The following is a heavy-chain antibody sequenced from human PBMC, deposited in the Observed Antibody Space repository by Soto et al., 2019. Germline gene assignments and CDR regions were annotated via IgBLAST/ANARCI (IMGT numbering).Heavy chain of an antibody. CDR3: ARDLGPNKSIAARGYFDF. CDR1: GFTFSSYW. V-gene: IGHV3-74*01. Sequence: GGSLRLSCAASGFTFSSYWMHWVRQAPGKGLVWVSRINSDGSSTSYAESGKGRFTISRYNAKNTLYLQMNSLRVEDMDVYYCARDLGPNKSIAARGYFDFWGQGTLVTVSS. D-gene: IGHD6-6*01. CDR2: INSDGSST. J-gene: IGHJ4*02.